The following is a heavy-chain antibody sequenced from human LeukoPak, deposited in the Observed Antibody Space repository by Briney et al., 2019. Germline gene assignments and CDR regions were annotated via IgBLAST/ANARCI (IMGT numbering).Heavy chain of an antibody. J-gene: IGHJ3*02. V-gene: IGHV3-9*01. Sequence: CLRLSCAASGVTFDVDAMHGVPEAPGKGLWCGSGISLNIGSIAYAHSVKGRFTISRDHAKNSVYLQMNSLRAEDTALYYCAKTTQWELPNDAFDIWGQGTMVTVSS. CDR1: GVTFDVDA. CDR3: AKTTQWELPNDAFDI. D-gene: IGHD1-26*01. CDR2: ISLNIGSI.